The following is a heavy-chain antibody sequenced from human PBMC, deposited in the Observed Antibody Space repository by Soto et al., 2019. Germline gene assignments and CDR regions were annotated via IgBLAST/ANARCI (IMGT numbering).Heavy chain of an antibody. CDR1: GLSLSNIW. V-gene: IGHV3-7*01. CDR3: ARDPGYYDRSGLIDN. CDR2: IKQGGTET. D-gene: IGHD3-22*01. J-gene: IGHJ4*02. Sequence: GGSLRLSCVGSGLSLSNIWTSWVRQAPGKGLEWVANIKQGGTETYYVDSVKGRFTISKDHAKNSLYLQMNSLRVEDTALYYCARDPGYYDRSGLIDNWGQGTLVTVAS.